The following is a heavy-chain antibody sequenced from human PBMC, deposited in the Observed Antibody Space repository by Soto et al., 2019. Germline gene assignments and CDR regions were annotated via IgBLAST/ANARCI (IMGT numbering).Heavy chain of an antibody. Sequence: SLRLSCTGSGFPFDDVAINWVRQAPGNGREWVGLIRNQSYKETTQYAAAVTGRFTISRHTSNVIAYLQMTSLNIEASAVYYCSGAERPHTAYFSLYWGQGTPVTVS. CDR1: GFPFDDVA. CDR2: IRNQSYKETT. J-gene: IGHJ4*02. CDR3: SGAERPHTAYFSLY. V-gene: IGHV3-49*04. D-gene: IGHD1-26*01.